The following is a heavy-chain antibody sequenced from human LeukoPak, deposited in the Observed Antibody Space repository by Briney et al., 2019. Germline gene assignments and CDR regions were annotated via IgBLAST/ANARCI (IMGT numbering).Heavy chain of an antibody. CDR2: ISSSSTYI. CDR1: GFTFSSYS. Sequence: GGSLRLSCAASGFTFSSYSMNWVRQASGKGLELASSISSSSTYIYYTDSVKGRFTISRDNAENSLFLHMNSLRAEDTAVYYCARVKDTSGYDAFDIWGHGTMVTVSS. V-gene: IGHV3-21*01. J-gene: IGHJ3*02. D-gene: IGHD5-12*01. CDR3: ARVKDTSGYDAFDI.